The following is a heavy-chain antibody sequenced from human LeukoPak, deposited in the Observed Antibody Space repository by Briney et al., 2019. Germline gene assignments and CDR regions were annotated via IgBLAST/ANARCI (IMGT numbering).Heavy chain of an antibody. CDR3: AKEPREYCSSTSCPNWIDP. Sequence: RGSLRLSCAASGFTFSSYAMSWVRQAPGKGLGWVSAISASGGTTYYADSVKGRFTISRDNSKNTLYLQTSSLRAEDTAVYYCAKEPREYCSSTSCPNWIDPWGQGTLVTVSS. CDR1: GFTFSSYA. J-gene: IGHJ5*02. CDR2: ISASGGTT. D-gene: IGHD2-2*01. V-gene: IGHV3-23*01.